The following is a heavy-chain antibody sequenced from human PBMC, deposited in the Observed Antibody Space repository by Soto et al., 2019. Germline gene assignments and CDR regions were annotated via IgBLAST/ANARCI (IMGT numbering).Heavy chain of an antibody. J-gene: IGHJ4*02. D-gene: IGHD1-1*01. CDR1: GYSFTSYW. Sequence: PGESLKISCKGSGYSFTSYWISWVRQMPGKGLEWMGRIDPSDSYTNYSPSFQGHVTISADKSITTAYLQWSGLKASDTAMYYCARHVMGARGWVEEPLWGQGTLVTVS. CDR3: ARHVMGARGWVEEPL. V-gene: IGHV5-10-1*01. CDR2: IDPSDSYT.